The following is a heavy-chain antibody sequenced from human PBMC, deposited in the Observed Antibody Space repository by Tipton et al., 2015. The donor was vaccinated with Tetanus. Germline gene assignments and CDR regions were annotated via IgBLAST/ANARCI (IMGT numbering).Heavy chain of an antibody. V-gene: IGHV4-4*07. J-gene: IGHJ4*02. CDR1: GVSMIDSY. D-gene: IGHD5/OR15-5a*01. CDR2: IYSSGTT. Sequence: LRLSCTVSGVSMIDSYWNWIRQPAGKGLEWIGRIYSSGTTNYDPSLRGRVTMSVDTSKKDFSVRLTSVTAADTAVYYCARLREIVSRSGWAFDYWGQGILVTVAS. CDR3: ARLREIVSRSGWAFDY.